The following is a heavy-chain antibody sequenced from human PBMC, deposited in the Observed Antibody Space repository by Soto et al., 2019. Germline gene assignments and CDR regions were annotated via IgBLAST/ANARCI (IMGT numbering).Heavy chain of an antibody. CDR2: FDPEDGET. J-gene: IGHJ4*02. D-gene: IGHD2-2*01. CDR3: ATDLLVPARTDY. CDR1: GYTLTELS. Sequence: ASVKVSCKVSGYTLTELSMHWARQAPGKGLEWMGGFDPEDGETIYAQKFQGRVTMTEDTSTDTAYMELSSLRSEDTAVYYCATDLLVPARTDYWGQGTLVTVSS. V-gene: IGHV1-24*01.